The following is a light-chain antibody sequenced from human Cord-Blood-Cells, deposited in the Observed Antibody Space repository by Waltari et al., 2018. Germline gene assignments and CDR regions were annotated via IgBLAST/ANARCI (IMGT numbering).Light chain of an antibody. CDR1: QSVLYSSNNKNY. V-gene: IGKV4-1*01. CDR2: WAS. Sequence: DIVMTQSPDSLAVSLGERATINCKSSQSVLYSSNNKNYLAWYQQKPGQPPKLLIYWASTRESGGPDRVSGSGSGTDFTLTISSLQAEDGAVYYCQQYYSTPLTFGGGTKVEIK. J-gene: IGKJ4*01. CDR3: QQYYSTPLT.